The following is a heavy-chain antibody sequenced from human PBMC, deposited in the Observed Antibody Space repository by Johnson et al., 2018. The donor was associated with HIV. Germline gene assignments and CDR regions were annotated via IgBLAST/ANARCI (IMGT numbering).Heavy chain of an antibody. CDR1: GFTVSSNY. CDR2: IYSGGST. CDR3: AKGIAARPPGDAFDI. D-gene: IGHD6-6*01. Sequence: MLLVESGGGLVQPGGSLRLSCAASGFTVSSNYMSWVRQAPGKGLEWVSVIYSGGSTYYADSVKGRFTISRDNSKNTLYLQMNSLRAEDTALYYCAKGIAARPPGDAFDIWGQGTMVTVSS. J-gene: IGHJ3*02. V-gene: IGHV3-66*02.